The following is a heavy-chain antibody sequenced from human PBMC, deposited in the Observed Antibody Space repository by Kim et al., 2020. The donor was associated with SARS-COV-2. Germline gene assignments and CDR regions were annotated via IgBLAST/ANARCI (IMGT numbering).Heavy chain of an antibody. D-gene: IGHD6-13*01. CDR1: GFTFSDYE. CDR3: ARTSSSWEYNWFDP. J-gene: IGHJ5*02. CDR2: ITGSGRSI. Sequence: GGSLRLSCAASGFTFSDYEMNWVRQAPGKGLEWLSYITGSGRSIYYADSVKGRFTIARHNAKNSVYLQMNSLRAEDTAVYYCARTSSSWEYNWFDPWGQG. V-gene: IGHV3-48*03.